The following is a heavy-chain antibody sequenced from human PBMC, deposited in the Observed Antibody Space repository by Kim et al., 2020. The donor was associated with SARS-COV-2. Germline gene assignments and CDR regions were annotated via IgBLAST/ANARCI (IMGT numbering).Heavy chain of an antibody. CDR1: GFTFSSYS. Sequence: GGSLRLSCAASGFTFSSYSMNWVRQAPGKGLEWVSYISSSSSTIYYADSVKGRFTISRDNAKNSLYLQMNSLRDEDTAVYYCARGGPLTGTTPGFDYWGQGTLVTVSS. J-gene: IGHJ4*02. CDR3: ARGGPLTGTTPGFDY. V-gene: IGHV3-48*02. CDR2: ISSSSSTI. D-gene: IGHD1-20*01.